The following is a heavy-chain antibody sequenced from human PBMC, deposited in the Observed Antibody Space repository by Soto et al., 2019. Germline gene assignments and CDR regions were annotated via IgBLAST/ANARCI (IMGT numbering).Heavy chain of an antibody. CDR1: GGTFSSYA. J-gene: IGHJ4*02. V-gene: IGHV1-69*06. Sequence: SVKVSCKASGGTFSSYAISWVRQAPGQGLEWMGGIIPIFGTANYAQKFQGRVTITADKSTSTAYMELSSLRSEDTAVYYCARSEYSTAPFDYWGQGTLVTVSS. CDR3: ARSEYSTAPFDY. CDR2: IIPIFGTA. D-gene: IGHD6-6*01.